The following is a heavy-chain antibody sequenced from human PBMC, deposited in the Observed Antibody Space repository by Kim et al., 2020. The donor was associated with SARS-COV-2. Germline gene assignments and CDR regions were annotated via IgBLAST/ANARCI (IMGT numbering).Heavy chain of an antibody. Sequence: GGSLRLSCAASGFTLSDYYMDWVRQARGKGLEWVGRTRNKAKSYTTNYAASVKGRFTISRDDSKNSVYLQMNNLKTEDTAVYYCSRDGSGDYWGQGTLVTVSS. CDR3: SRDGSGDY. CDR1: GFTLSDYY. CDR2: TRNKAKSYTT. J-gene: IGHJ4*02. V-gene: IGHV3-72*01.